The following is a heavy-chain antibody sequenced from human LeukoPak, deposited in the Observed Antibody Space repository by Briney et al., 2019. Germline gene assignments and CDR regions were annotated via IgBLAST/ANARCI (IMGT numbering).Heavy chain of an antibody. V-gene: IGHV3-49*04. CDR2: IGREAHGGRA. D-gene: IGHD3-9*01. Sequence: PGGALRLSSAAPGFTFRNYNFNWVRQAPGKGLEWLGFIGREAHGGRAQYATSVKGRFTISRDDSRSIAYLQLNSLRSEDTATYYCSREGDVLTGFYPDYWGNGTLVAVSS. CDR1: GFTFRNYN. CDR3: SREGDVLTGFYPDY. J-gene: IGHJ4*01.